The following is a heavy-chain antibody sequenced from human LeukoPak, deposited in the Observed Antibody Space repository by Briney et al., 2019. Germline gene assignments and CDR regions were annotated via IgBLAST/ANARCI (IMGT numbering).Heavy chain of an antibody. J-gene: IGHJ4*02. D-gene: IGHD6-6*01. CDR1: GFAFSSYA. CDR2: TSGSGGST. CDR3: AKDRIAAPGITSDY. V-gene: IGHV3-23*01. Sequence: GGSLRLSCAASGFAFSSYAMSWVRQAPGKGLEWVSATSGSGGSTYYADSVKGRFTISRDNSKNTLYLQMNSLRAEDTAVYYCAKDRIAAPGITSDYWGQGTLVTVSS.